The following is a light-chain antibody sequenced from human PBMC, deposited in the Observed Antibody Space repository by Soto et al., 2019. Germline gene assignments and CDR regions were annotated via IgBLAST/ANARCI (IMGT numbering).Light chain of an antibody. CDR1: SSDVGGYNY. CDR2: DVS. V-gene: IGLV2-14*01. Sequence: SALTQPASVSGSPGQSITISCTGPSSDVGGYNYVSWYQQHPGKAPKLMIYDVSNRPSGVSNRFSGSKSGNTASQTISGLQAEDEADYYCSSYTSSSTRVFGGGTKVTVL. J-gene: IGLJ2*01. CDR3: SSYTSSSTRV.